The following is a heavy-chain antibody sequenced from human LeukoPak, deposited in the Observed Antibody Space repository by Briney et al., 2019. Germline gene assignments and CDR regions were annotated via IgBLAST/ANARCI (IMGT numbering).Heavy chain of an antibody. J-gene: IGHJ6*02. CDR1: GFTFSSYS. CDR3: ARDLAVGATLYYYYGMDV. Sequence: GGSLRLSCAASGFTFSSYSMNWVRQAPGKGLEWVSSISSSSSYIYYADSVKGRFTISRDNAKNSLYLQMNSLRTEDTAVYYCARDLAVGATLYYYYGMDVWGQGTTVTVSS. CDR2: ISSSSSYI. D-gene: IGHD1-26*01. V-gene: IGHV3-21*01.